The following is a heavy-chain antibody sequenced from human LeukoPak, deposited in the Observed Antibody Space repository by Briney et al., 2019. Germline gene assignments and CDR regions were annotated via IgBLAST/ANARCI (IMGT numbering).Heavy chain of an antibody. CDR2: IYYSGTT. CDR1: GGSISGNAYY. J-gene: IGHJ4*02. Sequence: SETLSLICTVSGGSISGNAYYWGWIRRPPGKGLEWIGSIYYSGTTYYNPSLKSRVTISVDTSKNQFSLKLSSVTAADTAVYFCARHGATAYFFDYWGQGILVTVSS. CDR3: ARHGATAYFFDY. V-gene: IGHV4-39*01. D-gene: IGHD1-26*01.